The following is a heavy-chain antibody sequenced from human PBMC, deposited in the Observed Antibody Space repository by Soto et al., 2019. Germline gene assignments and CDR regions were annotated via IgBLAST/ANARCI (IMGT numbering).Heavy chain of an antibody. CDR3: ARHKIAAASFDY. D-gene: IGHD6-13*01. CDR1: GGSISSTSYY. J-gene: IGHJ4*02. V-gene: IGHV4-39*01. CDR2: IYHSGST. Sequence: SETLSLTCTVSGGSISSTSYYGGWIRQPPGKGLEWIGSIYHSGSTNYNPSLKSRVTISVDTSKNQFSLKLSSVTAADTAVYYCARHKIAAASFDYWAQGTLVTVSS.